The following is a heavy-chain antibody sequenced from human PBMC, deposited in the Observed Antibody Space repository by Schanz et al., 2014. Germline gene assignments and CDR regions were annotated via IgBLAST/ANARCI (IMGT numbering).Heavy chain of an antibody. V-gene: IGHV1-69*02. CDR1: GDTFSKYN. CDR2: IMPLRGIG. CDR3: TRLRRADPNGFDV. D-gene: IGHD6-19*01. Sequence: QVQLVQSEAEVKKPGSSVKVSCKASGDTFSKYNIMWVRQVPGQGLEWLGRIMPLRGIGNNAWKFQDRLTITADKSMNITYMELSSLGTEDTAVYYCTRLRRADPNGFDVWGQGTTVTVS. J-gene: IGHJ6*02.